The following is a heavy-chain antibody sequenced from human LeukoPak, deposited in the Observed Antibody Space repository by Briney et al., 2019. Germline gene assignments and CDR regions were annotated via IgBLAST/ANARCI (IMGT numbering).Heavy chain of an antibody. J-gene: IGHJ6*02. V-gene: IGHV3-33*06. CDR1: GFTFSSYG. CDR2: IWYDGSNK. CDR3: AKRNTMVRGVRVYGMDV. D-gene: IGHD3-10*01. Sequence: GALRLSCAASGFTFSSYGMHWVRQAPGKGLEWVAVIWYDGSNKYYADSVKGRFTISRDNSKNTLYLQMNSLRAEDTAVYYCAKRNTMVRGVRVYGMDVWGQGTTVTVSS.